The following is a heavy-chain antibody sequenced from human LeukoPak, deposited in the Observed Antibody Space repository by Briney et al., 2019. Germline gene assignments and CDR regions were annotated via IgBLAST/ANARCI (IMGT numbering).Heavy chain of an antibody. J-gene: IGHJ4*02. D-gene: IGHD2-15*01. CDR1: VFPLSSNW. CDR3: ARDRDCGDGGCYPHFDY. CDR2: IRQDGSDK. V-gene: IGHV3-7*01. Sequence: GGSLRLSCAAYVFPLSSNWMSWVRQAPGKGLEWVANIRQDGSDKYYMDSVKGRFTISRDNAKNSLSLQMNSLRGEDTAVYYCARDRDCGDGGCYPHFDYWGQGVRVTVSS.